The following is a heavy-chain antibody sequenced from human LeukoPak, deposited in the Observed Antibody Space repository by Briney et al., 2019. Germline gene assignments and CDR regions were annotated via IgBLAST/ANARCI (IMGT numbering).Heavy chain of an antibody. Sequence: GGSLRLSCAASGFTFSSYAMSWVRQAPGKGQEWVSAISGSGGSTYYADSVKGRFAISRDNSKNTLYLQMNSLRAEDTAVYYCAKDMGMDLGAFDIWGQGTMVTVSS. J-gene: IGHJ3*02. CDR3: AKDMGMDLGAFDI. D-gene: IGHD5-12*01. CDR1: GFTFSSYA. CDR2: ISGSGGST. V-gene: IGHV3-23*01.